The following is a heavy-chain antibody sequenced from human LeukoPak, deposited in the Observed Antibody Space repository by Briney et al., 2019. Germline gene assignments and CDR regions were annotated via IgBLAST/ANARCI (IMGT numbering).Heavy chain of an antibody. Sequence: PGGSLRLSCVASGFTLSSAGMHWVRQAPGKGLEWVADIWYDGSNKYYAESVKGRFTISRDNSKNTLFLQMNSLGVEDTAVYYCAKAKSMIRGALFDYWGQGTLVTVSS. D-gene: IGHD3-10*01. CDR1: GFTLSSAG. V-gene: IGHV3-33*06. J-gene: IGHJ4*02. CDR3: AKAKSMIRGALFDY. CDR2: IWYDGSNK.